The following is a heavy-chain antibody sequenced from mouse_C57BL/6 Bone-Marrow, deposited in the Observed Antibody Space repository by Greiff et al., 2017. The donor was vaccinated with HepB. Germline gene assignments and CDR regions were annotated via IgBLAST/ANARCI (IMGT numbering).Heavy chain of an antibody. CDR2: INPNNGGN. J-gene: IGHJ3*01. CDR1: GYTFTDYN. V-gene: IGHV1-18*01. Sequence: EVQLQQSGPELVKPGASVKISCKASGYTFTDYNMDWVKQSHGKSLEWIGDINPNNGGNIYNQKFKGKATLTVDKSSSTAYMELRSLTSEDTAVYYWARGYYGPEGFAYWGQVTLVTVSA. CDR3: ARGYYGPEGFAY. D-gene: IGHD1-1*01.